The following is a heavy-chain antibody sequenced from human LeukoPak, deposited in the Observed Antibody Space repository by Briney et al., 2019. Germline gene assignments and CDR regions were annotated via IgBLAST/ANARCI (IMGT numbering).Heavy chain of an antibody. CDR2: INPNSGGT. D-gene: IGHD3-22*01. J-gene: IGHJ3*02. CDR3: ARPKTYYYDSSDAFDI. V-gene: IGHV1-2*02. Sequence: ASVKVSCTASGYTFTGYYMHWVRQAPGQGLEWMGWINPNSGGTNYAQKFQGRVTMTRDTSISTAYMELSRLRSDDTAVYYCARPKTYYYDSSDAFDIWGQGTMVTVSS. CDR1: GYTFTGYY.